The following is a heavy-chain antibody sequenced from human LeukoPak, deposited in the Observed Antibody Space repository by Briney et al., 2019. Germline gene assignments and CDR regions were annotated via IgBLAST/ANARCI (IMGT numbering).Heavy chain of an antibody. CDR3: ARDAVTTTRVDYFDY. CDR2: ISSSSSYI. J-gene: IGHJ4*02. V-gene: IGHV3-21*01. Sequence: GGSLRLSCAASGFTFSSHSMNWVRQAPGKGLEWVSSISSSSSYIYYADSVKGRFTISRDNAKNSLYLQTNSLRAEDTAVYYCARDAVTTTRVDYFDYWGQGTLVTVSS. CDR1: GFTFSSHS. D-gene: IGHD4-17*01.